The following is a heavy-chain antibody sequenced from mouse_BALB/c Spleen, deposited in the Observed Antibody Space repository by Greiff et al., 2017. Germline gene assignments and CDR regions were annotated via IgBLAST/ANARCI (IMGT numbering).Heavy chain of an antibody. CDR1: GFSLTSYD. V-gene: IGHV2-9-2*01. CDR3: VRDRIYYDYGAMDY. Sequence: VQLQESGPGLVAPSQSLSITCTVSGFSLTSYDISWIRQPPGKGLEWLGVIWTGGGTNYNSAFMSRLSISKDNSKSQVFLKMNSLQTDDTAIYYCVRDRIYYDYGAMDYWGQGTSVTVSS. J-gene: IGHJ4*01. CDR2: IWTGGGT. D-gene: IGHD2-4*01.